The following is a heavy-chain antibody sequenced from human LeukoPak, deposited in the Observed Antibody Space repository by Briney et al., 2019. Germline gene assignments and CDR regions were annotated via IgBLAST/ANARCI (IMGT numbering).Heavy chain of an antibody. CDR3: ARWDGGYSSGWWVSRDRWFDP. CDR2: IYHSGST. V-gene: IGHV4-38-2*02. J-gene: IGHJ5*02. Sequence: PSETLSLTCTVSGYSISSGYYWGWIRQPPGKGLEWIGSIYHSGSTNYNPSLKSRVTISVDTSKNQFSLKLSSVTAADTAVYYCARWDGGYSSGWWVSRDRWFDPWGQGTLVTVSS. CDR1: GYSISSGYY. D-gene: IGHD6-19*01.